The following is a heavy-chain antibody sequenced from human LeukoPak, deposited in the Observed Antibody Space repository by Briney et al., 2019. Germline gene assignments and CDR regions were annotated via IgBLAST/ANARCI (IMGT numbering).Heavy chain of an antibody. Sequence: SETLSLTCTVSGGSINNNYWNWIRQPPGKGLEWIGYIYYTESTNYNPSLKNRVTISFDTSRSHFSLSLSSVTAADTAMYYCARGLIIRSNTGPFDVWGQATMVTVSS. V-gene: IGHV4-59*01. CDR3: ARGLIIRSNTGPFDV. CDR2: IYYTEST. CDR1: GGSINNNY. J-gene: IGHJ3*01. D-gene: IGHD2-8*02.